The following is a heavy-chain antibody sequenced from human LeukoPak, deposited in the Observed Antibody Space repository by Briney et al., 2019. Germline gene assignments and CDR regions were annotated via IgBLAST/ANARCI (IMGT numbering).Heavy chain of an antibody. J-gene: IGHJ4*02. Sequence: GESLKISCQGSGYSFANYWIGWVRQVPGKGLEWMGIIYSGDSDTRYSPSFQGHVTISADKSISTAYLQWIRLRASDTAMYYCARHRSSYGDGYYFDYWGQGTLVTVSS. CDR2: IYSGDSDT. D-gene: IGHD5-18*01. CDR1: GYSFANYW. CDR3: ARHRSSYGDGYYFDY. V-gene: IGHV5-51*01.